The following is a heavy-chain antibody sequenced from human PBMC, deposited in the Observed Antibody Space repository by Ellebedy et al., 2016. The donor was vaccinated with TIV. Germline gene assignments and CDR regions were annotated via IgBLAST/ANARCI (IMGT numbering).Heavy chain of an antibody. CDR1: GGSLKSNDYY. V-gene: IGHV4-30-4*01. J-gene: IGHJ4*02. Sequence: SETLSLTXSVSGGSLKSNDYYWSWIRQPPGKGLEWIGYIYYGGNTYYNPSLQSRVSISADTTKNQFSLKLRSVTAADTAVYYCARTEADYDSGGHSYAVGYIDYWGQGTLVTVSS. D-gene: IGHD3-22*01. CDR3: ARTEADYDSGGHSYAVGYIDY. CDR2: IYYGGNT.